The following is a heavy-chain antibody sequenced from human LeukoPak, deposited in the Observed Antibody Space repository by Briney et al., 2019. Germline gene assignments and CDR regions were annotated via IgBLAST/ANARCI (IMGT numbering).Heavy chain of an antibody. CDR1: GFTVSTNY. Sequence: GGSLRLSCTASGFTVSTNYMSWVRQAPGRGLEWVSVIYSGGSTYYADSVRGRFTISRDNYKNTLYLQMNSLRAEDTAVYYCARDLSPWESRNPDAFDIWGQGTTVTVSS. CDR3: ARDLSPWESRNPDAFDI. D-gene: IGHD1-14*01. V-gene: IGHV3-53*01. CDR2: IYSGGST. J-gene: IGHJ3*02.